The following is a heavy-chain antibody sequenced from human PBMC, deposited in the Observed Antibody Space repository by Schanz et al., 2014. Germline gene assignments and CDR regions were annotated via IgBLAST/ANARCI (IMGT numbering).Heavy chain of an antibody. CDR2: ISAYNGNM. CDR3: ARDRRRYCSTASCLHDNWFDP. D-gene: IGHD2-2*01. CDR1: GYTFTGYY. V-gene: IGHV1-18*04. Sequence: QVQLVQSGAEMKKPGASVKVSCKASGYTFTGYYMHWVRQAPGQRLEWMGWISAYNGNMNYAPKFQGRVTMTTDTSTSTAYMELRSLRSDDTAVYYCARDRRRYCSTASCLHDNWFDPWGQGTLVIVSS. J-gene: IGHJ5*02.